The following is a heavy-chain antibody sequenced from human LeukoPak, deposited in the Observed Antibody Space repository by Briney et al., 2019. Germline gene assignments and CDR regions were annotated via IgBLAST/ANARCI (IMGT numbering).Heavy chain of an antibody. J-gene: IGHJ4*02. CDR2: INPNSGGT. CDR1: GYTFTGYY. V-gene: IGHV1-2*02. Sequence: ASVKVSCKASGYTFTGYYMHWVRQAPGQGLEWMGWINPNSGGTNYAQKFQGRVTMTRDTSISTAYMELSRLRSDDTAVYYCATFRGYYYDNSRQFDYWGQGTLVTVSS. CDR3: ATFRGYYYDNSRQFDY. D-gene: IGHD3-22*01.